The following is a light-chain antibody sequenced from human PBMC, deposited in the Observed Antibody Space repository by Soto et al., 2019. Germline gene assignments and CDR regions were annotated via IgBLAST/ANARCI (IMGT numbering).Light chain of an antibody. Sequence: QSVLTQPPSVSGAPGQRVTISCTGSSSNIGAGYDVHWYQQRPGTAPKLLIFGNINRPSGVPDRFSGSKSGTSASLAISGLRSEDEANYYCAAWDDSLSGPVFGGGTQLTVL. CDR3: AAWDDSLSGPV. CDR1: SSNIGAGYD. V-gene: IGLV1-40*01. CDR2: GNI. J-gene: IGLJ3*02.